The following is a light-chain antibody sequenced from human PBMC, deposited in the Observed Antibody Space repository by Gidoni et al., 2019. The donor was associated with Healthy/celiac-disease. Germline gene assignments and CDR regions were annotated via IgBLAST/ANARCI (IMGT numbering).Light chain of an antibody. J-gene: IGKJ1*01. Sequence: EIVLTQSPGTLSLSPGARATLSCRSSQCVSSSYLAWYQLKHGQAPRRLIYGAYSRATCIPDRVSGSGSGTDFTLTISRLEPEDFAVYYCQQYVSSPCTFGQGTKVEIK. CDR3: QQYVSSPCT. CDR2: GAY. V-gene: IGKV3-20*01. CDR1: QCVSSSY.